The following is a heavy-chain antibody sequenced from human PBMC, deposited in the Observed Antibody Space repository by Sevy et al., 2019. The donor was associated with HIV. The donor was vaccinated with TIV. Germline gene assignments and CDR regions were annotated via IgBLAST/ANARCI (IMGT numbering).Heavy chain of an antibody. CDR1: GFTFSDST. V-gene: IGHV3-73*01. Sequence: GGSLRLSCAASGFTFSDSTMHWVRQASGKGLEWVGHIRSKGNSYATAYAASLIGRSTISRDDSKNTAYLQMNSLKTEDTAVYYCINGDLDYWGRGTLVTVSS. D-gene: IGHD4-17*01. J-gene: IGHJ4*02. CDR2: IRSKGNSYAT. CDR3: INGDLDY.